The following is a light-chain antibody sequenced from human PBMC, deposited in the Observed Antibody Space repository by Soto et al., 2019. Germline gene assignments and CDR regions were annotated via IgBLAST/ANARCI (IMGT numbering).Light chain of an antibody. CDR2: GAS. J-gene: IGKJ1*01. V-gene: IGKV3-20*01. Sequence: EIVLTQSPGTLSLSPGERATLSCRASQSVSSSYLAWYQQEPGQAPRLLIYGASSRATGIPDRFSGSGSGTDFTLTISRLEPEDFAVYHCQQYGSSSWTFGQGTKVEIK. CDR1: QSVSSSY. CDR3: QQYGSSSWT.